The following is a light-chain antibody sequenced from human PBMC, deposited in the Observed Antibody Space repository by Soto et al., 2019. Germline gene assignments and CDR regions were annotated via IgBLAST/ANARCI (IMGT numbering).Light chain of an antibody. CDR1: SSDVGAYNY. V-gene: IGLV2-8*01. CDR2: EVT. Sequence: QSALTQPPSASGSPGQSVTISCTGTSSDVGAYNYVSWYQQHPGKAPKLLIYEVTKRPSGVPDRFSGSKSGNTASLTVSGLQAEDEADYYCGSYAGRNNWVFGTGTKLTVL. J-gene: IGLJ1*01. CDR3: GSYAGRNNWV.